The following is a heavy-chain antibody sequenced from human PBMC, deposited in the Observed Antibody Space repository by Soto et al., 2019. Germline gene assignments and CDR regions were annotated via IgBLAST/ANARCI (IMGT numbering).Heavy chain of an antibody. D-gene: IGHD2-8*01. V-gene: IGHV4-30-4*01. CDR2: IYDSGST. J-gene: IGHJ5*02. Sequence: QVQLQESGPGLVKPSQTLSLTCTVSGGSISSGDYYWSWIRQPPGKGLEWIGYIYDSGSTYYNSFLRSRVNLPLNTSKTQFSLKLTSVTAAATAVYYCARDNGVGPWGQGTLVTVSS. CDR1: GGSISSGDYY. CDR3: ARDNGVGP.